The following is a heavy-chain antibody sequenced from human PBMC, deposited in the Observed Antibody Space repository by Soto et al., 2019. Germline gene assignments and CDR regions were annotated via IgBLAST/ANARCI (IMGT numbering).Heavy chain of an antibody. Sequence: GGSLRLSCAASGFTFSGSAMRWVRQASGKGLEWVGRIRSKADSYATAYAASVKGRFTISRDDSKNTAYLQMNSLKTEDTAVYYCTSRPYLHYYDSSGLNYYYGMDVWGQGTTVTAP. V-gene: IGHV3-73*01. CDR2: IRSKADSYAT. J-gene: IGHJ6*02. CDR3: TSRPYLHYYDSSGLNYYYGMDV. CDR1: GFTFSGSA. D-gene: IGHD3-22*01.